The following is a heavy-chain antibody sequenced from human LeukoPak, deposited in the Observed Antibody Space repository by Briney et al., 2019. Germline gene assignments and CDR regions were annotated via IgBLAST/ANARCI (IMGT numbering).Heavy chain of an antibody. D-gene: IGHD2-15*01. Sequence: GCPRLSCAHSRFTLRRYAMSWVPESPGERVGWVSAIRGSGGSTYYADSAKGRFTISRDNSKNTLYLQMNSLRAEDTVVYYCAKVQLDEVVAATYSIYGGQGTLATVSS. CDR2: IRGSGGST. J-gene: IGHJ4*02. CDR1: RFTLRRYA. CDR3: AKVQLDEVVAATYSIY. V-gene: IGHV3-23*01.